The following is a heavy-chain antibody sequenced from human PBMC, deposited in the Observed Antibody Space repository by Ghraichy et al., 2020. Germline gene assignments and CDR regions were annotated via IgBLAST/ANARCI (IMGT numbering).Heavy chain of an antibody. J-gene: IGHJ6*02. CDR3: ARGSTVVRFYYYAGMDV. V-gene: IGHV3-48*02. CDR1: GFILSSYS. D-gene: IGHD4-23*01. Sequence: GSLRLSCVGSGFILSSYSMNWVRQAPGKGLEWVAYITSSSRFISYADSVKGRFTVSRDNAQNSLYLQMKSLRDEDTAVYYCARGSTVVRFYYYAGMDVWGQGTTVTVSS. CDR2: ITSSSRFI.